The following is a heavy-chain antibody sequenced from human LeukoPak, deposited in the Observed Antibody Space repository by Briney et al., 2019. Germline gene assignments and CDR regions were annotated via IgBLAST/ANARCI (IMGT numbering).Heavy chain of an antibody. Sequence: GGSLRLSCAASGFTFSSHWMSWVRQVPGKGLAWVANINRDGSEEYYVDSVKGRVTISRDNAKNSLYLQMNSLRADDTAVYYCVRVLIVGSRSIFEHWGQGTLVAVSS. CDR2: INRDGSEE. V-gene: IGHV3-7*01. D-gene: IGHD2-21*01. CDR1: GFTFSSHW. CDR3: VRVLIVGSRSIFEH. J-gene: IGHJ4*02.